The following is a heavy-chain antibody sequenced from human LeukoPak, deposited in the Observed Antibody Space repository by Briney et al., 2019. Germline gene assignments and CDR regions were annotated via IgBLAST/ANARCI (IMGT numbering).Heavy chain of an antibody. D-gene: IGHD2-2*01. CDR3: ARADCSSTSCPNDY. J-gene: IGHJ4*02. Sequence: SETLSLTCTVSGGSISSGGYYWSWIRQHPGKGLEWIGYIYYSGSTYYNPSLRSRVTISVDTSKNQFSLKLSSVTAADTAVYYCARADCSSTSCPNDYWGQGTLVTVSS. CDR1: GGSISSGGYY. V-gene: IGHV4-31*03. CDR2: IYYSGST.